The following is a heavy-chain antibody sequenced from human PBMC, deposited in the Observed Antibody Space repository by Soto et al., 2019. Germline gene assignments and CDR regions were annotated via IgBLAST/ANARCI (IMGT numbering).Heavy chain of an antibody. CDR2: LIPIFGTA. D-gene: IGHD2-2*01. CDR1: GGTFNSYA. Sequence: QVQLVQSGAEVKKPGSSVKVSCKASGGTFNSYAVSWVRQAPGQGLEWMGRLIPIFGTANLAQKFQGRVTITADKSTSTAYMELSSLRSEDTAVYYCARDLRAVVISAASPPGFWGQGTLVTVSS. V-gene: IGHV1-69*06. J-gene: IGHJ4*02. CDR3: ARDLRAVVISAASPPGF.